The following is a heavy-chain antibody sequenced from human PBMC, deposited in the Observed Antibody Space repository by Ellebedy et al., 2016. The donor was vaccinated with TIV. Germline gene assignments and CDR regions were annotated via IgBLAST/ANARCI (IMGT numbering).Heavy chain of an antibody. CDR1: GGSTSSSSYY. Sequence: SETLSLTXTVSGGSTSSSSYYWGWIRQPPGKGLEWIGHIYYTGSTYYNPSLKSRVTISVDTSKNQFSLKLSSVTAADTAVYYCARRNFYYYYTDVWGKGTTVTVSS. V-gene: IGHV4-39*01. CDR2: IYYTGST. D-gene: IGHD2/OR15-2a*01. J-gene: IGHJ6*03. CDR3: ARRNFYYYYTDV.